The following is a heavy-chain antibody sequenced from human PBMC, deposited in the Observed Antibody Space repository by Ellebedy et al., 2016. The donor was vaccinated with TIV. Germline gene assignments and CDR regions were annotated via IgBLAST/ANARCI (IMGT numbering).Heavy chain of an antibody. CDR3: AIRYGTSPFDI. V-gene: IGHV3-74*01. J-gene: IGHJ3*02. CDR1: GLTFSTYW. D-gene: IGHD3-9*01. CDR2: INSDGSST. Sequence: GESLKISCAASGLTFSTYWMHWVRQAPGKGLVWVSRINSDGSSTSYADSVKGRFTISRDNAKNTLYLQMNSLRAEDTAVYYCAIRYGTSPFDIWGQGTMATVSS.